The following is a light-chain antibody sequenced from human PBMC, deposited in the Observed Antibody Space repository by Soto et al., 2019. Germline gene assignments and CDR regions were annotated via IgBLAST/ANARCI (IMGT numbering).Light chain of an antibody. Sequence: DLQMTQSPSSLSASVGDRVTITCRASQTISSYLNWYQQKPGKAPKLLIYAASSLQSGVPSRFSGSGSGTDFTLTISSLHPEDFATYYCQQSHSIPYTFGQGTKLEIK. V-gene: IGKV1-39*01. J-gene: IGKJ2*01. CDR2: AAS. CDR1: QTISSY. CDR3: QQSHSIPYT.